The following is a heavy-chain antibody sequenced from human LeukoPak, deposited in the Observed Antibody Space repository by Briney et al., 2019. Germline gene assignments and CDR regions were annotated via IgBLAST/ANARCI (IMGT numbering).Heavy chain of an antibody. D-gene: IGHD3-10*01. CDR3: ANERYGSGSYYSDY. Sequence: RHGESLKISCAASGFTFSSYGMHWVRQAPGKGLEWVAFIRYDGSNKYYADSVKGRFTISRDNSKNTLYLQMNSLRAEDTAVYYCANERYGSGSYYSDYWGQGTLVTVSS. CDR2: IRYDGSNK. V-gene: IGHV3-30*02. J-gene: IGHJ4*02. CDR1: GFTFSSYG.